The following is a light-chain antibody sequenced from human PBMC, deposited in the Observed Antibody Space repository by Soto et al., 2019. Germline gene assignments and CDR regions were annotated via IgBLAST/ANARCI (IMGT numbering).Light chain of an antibody. V-gene: IGLV1-47*01. CDR3: AAWDDSLSGSGV. CDR1: SSNIGSNY. J-gene: IGLJ1*01. Sequence: QSALTQPPSASGTPGQRVTISCSGSSSNIGSNYVYWYQQLPGTAPKLLIYRNNQRPSGVPDRFSGSKSGTSASLAISGLRSEDEAGYYCAAWDDSLSGSGVFGTGNKVTVL. CDR2: RNN.